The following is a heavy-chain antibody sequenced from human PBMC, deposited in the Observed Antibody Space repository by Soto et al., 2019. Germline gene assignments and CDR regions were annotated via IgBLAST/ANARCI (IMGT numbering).Heavy chain of an antibody. CDR3: GLHCSSTSCPDNWFDP. D-gene: IGHD2-2*01. J-gene: IGHJ5*02. V-gene: IGHV3-7*01. CDR1: GFTFSSYW. Sequence: GWSRRLSCAASGFTFSSYWMSWVRQAPGKGLEWVANIKQDGSEKYYVDSVKVRFTISRDNAKNSLYLQMNSLRAEDTAVYYCGLHCSSTSCPDNWFDPWGQGTLVTVHS. CDR2: IKQDGSEK.